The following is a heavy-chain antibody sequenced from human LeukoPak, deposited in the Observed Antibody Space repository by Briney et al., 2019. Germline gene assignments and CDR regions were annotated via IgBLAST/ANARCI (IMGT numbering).Heavy chain of an antibody. CDR2: IYHSGST. Sequence: SETLSLTCTVSGYSISSGYYWGWIRQPPGKGLEWIGSIYHSGSTYYNPSLKSRVTISVDTSKNQFSLKLSSVTAADTAVYYCARDTVLLWFGEPDYWGQGTLVTVSS. CDR1: GYSISSGYY. CDR3: ARDTVLLWFGEPDY. V-gene: IGHV4-38-2*02. J-gene: IGHJ4*02. D-gene: IGHD3-10*01.